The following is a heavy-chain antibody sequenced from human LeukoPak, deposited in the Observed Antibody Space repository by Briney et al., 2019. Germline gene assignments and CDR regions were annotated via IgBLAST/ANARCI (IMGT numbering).Heavy chain of an antibody. CDR3: AKGVSSSWSNDAFDI. J-gene: IGHJ3*02. Sequence: PGGPLRLSCVASGFTFSRHDMNWVRQAPGKGLEWVAVISYDGSNKYYADSVKGRFTISRDNSKNTLYLQMNSLRTEDTAVYYCAKGVSSSWSNDAFDIWGQGTMVTVSS. CDR2: ISYDGSNK. D-gene: IGHD6-13*01. V-gene: IGHV3-30*18. CDR1: GFTFSRHD.